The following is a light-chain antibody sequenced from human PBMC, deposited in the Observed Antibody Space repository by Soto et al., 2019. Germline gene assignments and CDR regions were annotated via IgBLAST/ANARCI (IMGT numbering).Light chain of an antibody. CDR3: QQYGSASFT. CDR1: HSVASTY. J-gene: IGKJ2*01. Sequence: EIVLTQSPATLSLSPGEGATLSCRASHSVASTYLAWYQQKPGLAPRLIIYGASNRASGTPARFSGGGSGTDFTLTISRLEPEDVAVYYCQQYGSASFTFGQGTKLEIK. CDR2: GAS. V-gene: IGKV3-20*01.